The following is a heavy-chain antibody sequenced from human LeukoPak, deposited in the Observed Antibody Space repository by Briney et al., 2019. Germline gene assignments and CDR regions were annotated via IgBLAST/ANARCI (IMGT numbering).Heavy chain of an antibody. CDR1: GYTCTSYA. CDR3: ASEGVYDSSGYQEYYFDY. CDR2: INAGNGNT. V-gene: IGHV1-3*01. D-gene: IGHD3-22*01. Sequence: ASVKVSCKASGYTCTSYAMHWVRQAPGQRLEWMGWINAGNGNTKYSQKFQGRVTITRDTSASTAYMELSSLRSEDTAVYYCASEGVYDSSGYQEYYFDYWGQGTLVTVSS. J-gene: IGHJ4*02.